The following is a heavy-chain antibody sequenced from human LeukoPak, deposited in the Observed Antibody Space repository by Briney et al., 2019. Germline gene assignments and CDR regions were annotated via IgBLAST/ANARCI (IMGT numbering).Heavy chain of an antibody. Sequence: GGSLRLSCAASGFTFSSYAMSWVRQAPGKGLEWVSAISGSGGSTYYADSVKGRFTISRDNSKNTLYLQMNSLRAEDTALYYCAKDTKPRVTTSADYWGQGTLVTVSS. V-gene: IGHV3-23*01. CDR3: AKDTKPRVTTSADY. CDR1: GFTFSSYA. D-gene: IGHD4-11*01. J-gene: IGHJ4*02. CDR2: ISGSGGST.